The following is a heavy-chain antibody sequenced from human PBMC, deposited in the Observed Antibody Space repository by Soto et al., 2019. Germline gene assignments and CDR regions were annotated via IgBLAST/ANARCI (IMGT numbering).Heavy chain of an antibody. J-gene: IGHJ6*02. CDR3: VSQGIGVLHGLVDV. CDR1: GDSISSYN. D-gene: IGHD4-4*01. V-gene: IGHV4-4*08. Sequence: QVQLQESGPGLVKPSETLSLTCTVSGDSISSYNLAWIRQPPGKGLEWIGYFRSGGGPSYNPSLKTRLAISAAPSMKQFSLRLSSVPAADTAVYYCVSQGIGVLHGLVDVWGQATTVTVSS. CDR2: FRSGGGP.